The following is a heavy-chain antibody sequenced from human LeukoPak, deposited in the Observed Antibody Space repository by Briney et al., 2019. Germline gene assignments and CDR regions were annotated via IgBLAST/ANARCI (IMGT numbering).Heavy chain of an antibody. Sequence: PSETLSLTYTVSGGSISSSSYYWGWIRQPLGKGLEWIGSIYHSGSTYYNPSLKSRVTISVDTSKNQFSLKLSSVTAADTAVYYCARVSSSWYQDWYFDLWGRGTLVTVSS. CDR1: GGSISSSSYY. J-gene: IGHJ2*01. V-gene: IGHV4-39*07. D-gene: IGHD6-13*01. CDR2: IYHSGST. CDR3: ARVSSSWYQDWYFDL.